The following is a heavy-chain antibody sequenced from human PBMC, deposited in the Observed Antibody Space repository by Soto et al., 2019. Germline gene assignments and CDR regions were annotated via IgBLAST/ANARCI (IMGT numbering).Heavy chain of an antibody. CDR3: ARSPSESSAAAGTYVY. J-gene: IGHJ4*02. Sequence: ASVKVSCKASGYTFTSYYMHWVRQAPGQGLEWMGIINPSGGSTSYAQKFQGRVTMTRDTSTSTVYMELSSLRSEDTAVYYCARSPSESSAAAGTYVYWGKGTLVTVSS. CDR2: INPSGGST. D-gene: IGHD6-13*01. CDR1: GYTFTSYY. V-gene: IGHV1-46*01.